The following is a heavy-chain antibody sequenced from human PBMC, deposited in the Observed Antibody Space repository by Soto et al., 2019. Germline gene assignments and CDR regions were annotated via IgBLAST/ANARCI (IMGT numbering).Heavy chain of an antibody. Sequence: PGGSLRLSCAASGFIFSSYWMHWVRQAPGKGPVWVARINSDGRNTKYADSVKGRFTISRDNAKNTLYLQMNSLRAEDTAVYYCARARVYATGPLDFWGQGTLVTVSS. CDR1: GFIFSSYW. V-gene: IGHV3-74*03. CDR2: INSDGRNT. CDR3: ARARVYATGPLDF. D-gene: IGHD6-13*01. J-gene: IGHJ4*02.